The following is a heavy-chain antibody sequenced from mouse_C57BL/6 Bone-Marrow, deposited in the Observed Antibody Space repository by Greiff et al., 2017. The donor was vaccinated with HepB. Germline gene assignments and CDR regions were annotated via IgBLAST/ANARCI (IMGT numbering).Heavy chain of an antibody. D-gene: IGHD1-1*01. CDR1: GFTFTDYY. CDR2: IRNKANGYTT. Sequence: DVQLVESGGGLVQPGGSLSLSCAASGFTFTDYYMSWVRQPPGKALEWLGFIRNKANGYTTEYSASVKGRFTISRDNSQSILYLQMNALRAEDSATYYWARWSDYGSPYFDVWGTGTTLTVSS. J-gene: IGHJ1*03. CDR3: ARWSDYGSPYFDV. V-gene: IGHV7-3*01.